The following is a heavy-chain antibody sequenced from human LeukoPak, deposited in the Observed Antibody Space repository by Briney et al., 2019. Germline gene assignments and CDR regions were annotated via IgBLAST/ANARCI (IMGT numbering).Heavy chain of an antibody. Sequence: SETLSLTCAVSGYSISIGYYWGWIRQPPGKGLEWIATIYHSGSTYYNPSLKSRVTISVDTSKNQFSLTLSSVTAAATAVYYCVTTKGGYSSGLAYWGQGTLVTVSS. CDR3: VTTKGGYSSGLAY. J-gene: IGHJ4*02. CDR1: GYSISIGYY. V-gene: IGHV4-38-2*01. CDR2: IYHSGST. D-gene: IGHD5-18*01.